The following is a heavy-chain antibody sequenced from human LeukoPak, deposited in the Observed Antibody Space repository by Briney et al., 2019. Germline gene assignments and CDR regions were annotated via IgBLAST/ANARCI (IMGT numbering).Heavy chain of an antibody. CDR1: GYTFTSYA. Sequence: ASVKVSCKASGYTFTSYAMHWVRQAPGQGLEWMGWINAGNGNTKYSQKFQGRVTITRDTSASTAYMELSSLRSEDTAVYYCARELRYFDWLSPNWFDPWGQGTLVTVSS. D-gene: IGHD3-9*01. CDR3: ARELRYFDWLSPNWFDP. CDR2: INAGNGNT. V-gene: IGHV1-3*01. J-gene: IGHJ5*02.